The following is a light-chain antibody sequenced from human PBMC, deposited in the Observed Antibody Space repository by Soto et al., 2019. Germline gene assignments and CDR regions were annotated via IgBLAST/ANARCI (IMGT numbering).Light chain of an antibody. J-gene: IGLJ1*01. CDR3: CSYAGSSAFYV. Sequence: QSVLTQPASVSASPGQSITISCTGSSSDVGTYNLVSWYQQHPGKAHKLMIYEVSKRPSGISNRFSGSKSGNTASLTIFGFQAEDEADYYCCSYAGSSAFYVFGSGTKVTVL. CDR2: EVS. CDR1: SSDVGTYNL. V-gene: IGLV2-23*02.